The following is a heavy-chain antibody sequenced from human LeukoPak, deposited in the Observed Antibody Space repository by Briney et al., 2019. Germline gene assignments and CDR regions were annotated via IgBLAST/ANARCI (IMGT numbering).Heavy chain of an antibody. CDR3: ARVAIAGRDYYGMDV. Sequence: SETLSLTCTVSGYSISSGHFWSWIRQPPGKGLEWIGYIYYSGSANYNLSVKSRVTISVDTSKNQFSLKLSSVTAADTAVYYCARVAIAGRDYYGMDVWGQGTTVTVSS. V-gene: IGHV4-61*01. J-gene: IGHJ6*02. CDR1: GYSISSGHF. CDR2: IYYSGSA. D-gene: IGHD3-10*01.